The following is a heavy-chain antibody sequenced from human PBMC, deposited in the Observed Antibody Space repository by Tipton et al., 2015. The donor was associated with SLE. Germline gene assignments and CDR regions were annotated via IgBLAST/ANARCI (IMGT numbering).Heavy chain of an antibody. Sequence: LSLTCAVYGGSFSGYYWSWIRQPPGKGLEWIGEINHSGSTNYNPSLKSRVTISVDTSKNQFSLKLSSVTAADTAVYYCARKSVEGGYDTSFDLWGRGTLVTVSS. CDR3: ARKSVEGGYDTSFDL. D-gene: IGHD5-12*01. CDR2: INHSGST. J-gene: IGHJ2*01. V-gene: IGHV4-34*01. CDR1: GGSFSGYY.